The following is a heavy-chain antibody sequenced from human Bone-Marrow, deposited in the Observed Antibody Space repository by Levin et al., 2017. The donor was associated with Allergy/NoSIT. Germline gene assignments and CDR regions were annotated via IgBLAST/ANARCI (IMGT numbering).Heavy chain of an antibody. J-gene: IGHJ6*02. CDR2: INSDGSRT. CDR1: EFTFSSFW. CDR3: ARARTYGSGTLDEYYYYGMDV. D-gene: IGHD3-10*01. V-gene: IGHV3-74*01. Sequence: PGGSLRLSCAASEFTFSSFWMHWVRQAPGKGLVWVSRINSDGSRTRYAESVKGRFTISRDNAKNTLYLQMNSLRVEDTAVYYCARARTYGSGTLDEYYYYGMDVWGRGTTVTVSS.